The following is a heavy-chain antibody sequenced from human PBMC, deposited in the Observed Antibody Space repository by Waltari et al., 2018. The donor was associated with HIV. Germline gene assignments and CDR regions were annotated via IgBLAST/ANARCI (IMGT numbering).Heavy chain of an antibody. D-gene: IGHD1-1*01. V-gene: IGHV3-23*01. CDR3: AKRTSRYNWNDDGMDY. CDR1: GFTFSSYA. Sequence: EYRGGLVQPGGSLRLSCAASGFTFSSYAMSWVRQAPGKGLEWVSAISGSGGSTYYADSVKGRFTISRDNSKNTLYLQMNSLRAEDTAVYYCAKRTSRYNWNDDGMDYWGQGTLVTVSS. CDR2: ISGSGGST. J-gene: IGHJ4*02.